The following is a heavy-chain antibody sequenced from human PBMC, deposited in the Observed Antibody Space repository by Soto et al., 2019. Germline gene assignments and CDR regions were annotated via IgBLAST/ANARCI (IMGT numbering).Heavy chain of an antibody. V-gene: IGHV1-69*06. CDR2: IIPIFGTP. J-gene: IGHJ4*02. CDR1: GGTFSSYA. D-gene: IGHD4-17*01. Sequence: QVQLEQSGAEVKKPGSSVKVSCKASGGTFSSYAISWVRQAPGQGLEWMGGIIPIFGTPTYAQKFQGRVTINAYISTSTAYMELSSLRSEDTAVYYCARDPDYGGNSGLGLVDYWGQGTLVTVSS. CDR3: ARDPDYGGNSGLGLVDY.